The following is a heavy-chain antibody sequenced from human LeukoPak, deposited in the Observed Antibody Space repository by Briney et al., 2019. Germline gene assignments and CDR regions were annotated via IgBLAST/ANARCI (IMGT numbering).Heavy chain of an antibody. J-gene: IGHJ4*02. CDR2: INEDGSGK. Sequence: GGSLRLSCAASGFTFSDYYMSWIRQAPGKGLEWVASINEDGSGKHYVDSEKGRFTISRDNAQKSVYLEMNSLRAEDTAVYYCARAVTSTEGYWGQGTLVTVSS. V-gene: IGHV3-7*03. D-gene: IGHD4-17*01. CDR1: GFTFSDYY. CDR3: ARAVTSTEGY.